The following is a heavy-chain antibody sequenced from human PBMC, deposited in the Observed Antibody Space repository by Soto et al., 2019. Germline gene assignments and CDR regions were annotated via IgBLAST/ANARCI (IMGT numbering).Heavy chain of an antibody. J-gene: IGHJ4*02. Sequence: GGSLRLSCAASGFTFSSNWMDWVRQAPGKGLEWVANINQDGSEKNYVDSVKGRFTISRDNAKNSLYLQMSCLTAEDSALYYCSKSLDYWGQGALVTVSS. CDR1: GFTFSSNW. V-gene: IGHV3-7*01. CDR3: SKSLDY. CDR2: INQDGSEK.